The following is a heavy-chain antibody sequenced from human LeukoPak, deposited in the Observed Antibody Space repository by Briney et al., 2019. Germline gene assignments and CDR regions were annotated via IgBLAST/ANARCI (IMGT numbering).Heavy chain of an antibody. V-gene: IGHV1-2*06. CDR1: GYTFTGYY. CDR3: ARDFIPSGDHF. CDR2: INPNSGGT. J-gene: IGHJ4*02. D-gene: IGHD7-27*01. Sequence: ASVKVSCKASGYTFTGYYINWVRQAPGQGLEWMGRINPNSGGTNYAQKFQGGVTMTRDTSISTAYMELRRLKSDDTALYYCARDFIPSGDHFWGQGTLVTVSS.